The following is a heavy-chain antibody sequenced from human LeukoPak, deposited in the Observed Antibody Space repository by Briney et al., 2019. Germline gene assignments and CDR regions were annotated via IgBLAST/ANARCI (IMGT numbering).Heavy chain of an antibody. CDR1: GFTFSSYA. CDR3: AKDLIAGYSTFFDY. V-gene: IGHV3-23*01. CDR2: ISGSGGST. D-gene: IGHD2-21*01. J-gene: IGHJ4*02. Sequence: GGSLRLSCAASGFTFSSYAMNWVRQAPGKGLEWVSAISGSGGSTYYADSVKGRFTISRDNSKNTLSPQMNSLRAEDTAIYYCAKDLIAGYSTFFDYWGQGTLVTVSS.